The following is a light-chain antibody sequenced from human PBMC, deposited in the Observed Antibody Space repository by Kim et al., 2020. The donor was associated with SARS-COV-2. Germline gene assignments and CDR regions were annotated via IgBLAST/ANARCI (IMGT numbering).Light chain of an antibody. Sequence: GQGVTISSSGSRPSIGNNAVNWYQQLTGTAPKLLIYNNDQRPSGVPDRFSGSKSGTSASLAISGLQSEDESDYYCTTWDDSLDGLAFGGGTQLTVL. CDR1: RPSIGNNA. CDR3: TTWDDSLDGLA. J-gene: IGLJ3*02. V-gene: IGLV1-44*01. CDR2: NND.